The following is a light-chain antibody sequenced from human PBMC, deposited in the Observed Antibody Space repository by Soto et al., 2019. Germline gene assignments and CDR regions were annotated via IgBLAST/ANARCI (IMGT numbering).Light chain of an antibody. CDR3: QHYIGAPYS. J-gene: IGKJ2*03. CDR2: ATS. Sequence: DIQMTQSPSSLSASVGDRVTITCRASQGISYYLAWYQQMPGKAPKLLMYATSTLQSGVPSRFSGSGSGTDFTLTITNLQPEDVATYYCQHYIGAPYSFGQGTKLEIK. V-gene: IGKV1-27*01. CDR1: QGISYY.